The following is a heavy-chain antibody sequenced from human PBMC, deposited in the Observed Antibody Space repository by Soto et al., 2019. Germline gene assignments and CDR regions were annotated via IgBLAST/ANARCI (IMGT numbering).Heavy chain of an antibody. CDR2: ISSTGIAI. D-gene: IGHD6-13*01. J-gene: IGHJ4*02. CDR3: ARGGRDSSSYSDY. Sequence: EVQVVESGGGLVQPGGSLRLSCAASGFTFSNYEMNWVRQAPGKGLEWLSYISSTGIAIYYSDSLKGRFTIFRDNAKNSLYLQMNSLRAEDTAVYYCARGGRDSSSYSDYWGQGTLVTVSS. V-gene: IGHV3-48*03. CDR1: GFTFSNYE.